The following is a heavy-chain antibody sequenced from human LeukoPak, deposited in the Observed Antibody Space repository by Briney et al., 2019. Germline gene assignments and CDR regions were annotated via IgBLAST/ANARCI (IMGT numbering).Heavy chain of an antibody. J-gene: IGHJ5*02. CDR1: GDILSSYN. CDR3: ARDRSRYFDWFAD. V-gene: IGHV1-46*01. D-gene: IGHD3-9*01. Sequence: GASVKVSCKASGDILSSYNMHWVRQAPGQGLEWMGIINPSGDSTSYAQKFQGRVTNYAQKFQGRVTMTRDTSISTAYMELSSLRSDDTAVYYCARDRSRYFDWFADWGQGTLVTVSS. CDR2: INPSGDST.